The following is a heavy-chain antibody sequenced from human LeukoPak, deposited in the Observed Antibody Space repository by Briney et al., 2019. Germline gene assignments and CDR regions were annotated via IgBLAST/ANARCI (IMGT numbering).Heavy chain of an antibody. CDR1: GGTFSSYA. Sequence: SVKVSCKASGGTFSSYAISWVRQAPGQGLGWMGRIITIFGTANYAQKFQGRVTITTAESTSTAYMELRSLGSEDTAVYYCAREEVTNGVYWGQGTLVTVSS. V-gene: IGHV1-69*05. D-gene: IGHD2-21*02. J-gene: IGHJ4*02. CDR2: IITIFGTA. CDR3: AREEVTNGVY.